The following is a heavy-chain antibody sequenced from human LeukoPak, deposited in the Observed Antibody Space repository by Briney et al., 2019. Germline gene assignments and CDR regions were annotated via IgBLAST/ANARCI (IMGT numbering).Heavy chain of an antibody. CDR1: GGSISSSSAY. D-gene: IGHD5-18*01. CDR3: VSPRGFSYGYFDY. CDR2: IYYSKNT. J-gene: IGHJ4*02. Sequence: SETLSLTCTVSGGSISSSSAYWGWIRQPPGKGLEWIGSIYYSKNTYYNPSLKSRVTISADTSKNQFSLTLGSVSATDTAVYYCVSPRGFSYGYFDYWGQGALVTVSS. V-gene: IGHV4-39*01.